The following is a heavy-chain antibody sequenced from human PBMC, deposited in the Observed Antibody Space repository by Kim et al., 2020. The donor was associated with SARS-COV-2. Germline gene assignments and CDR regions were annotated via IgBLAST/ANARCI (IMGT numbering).Heavy chain of an antibody. V-gene: IGHV3-74*01. Sequence: GGSLRLSCAASGFTFSSYWMHWVRQAPGKGLVWVSRVNSDGSSTSYADSVKGRFTISRDNAKNTLYLQMSSLRAEDTAVYYCVRVGGRGWFDPWGQGTLVTVSS. CDR1: GFTFSSYW. D-gene: IGHD3-10*01. J-gene: IGHJ5*02. CDR3: VRVGGRGWFDP. CDR2: VNSDGSST.